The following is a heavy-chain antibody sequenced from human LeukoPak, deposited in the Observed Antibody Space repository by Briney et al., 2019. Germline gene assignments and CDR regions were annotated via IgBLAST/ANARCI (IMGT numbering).Heavy chain of an antibody. Sequence: LGESLKISCQGSGYTFSGYWIGWVRQLPGKGLEWVAIIHPGDSDTRYSQSFQGLVTISADKSMNTAYLQWSSLKASDTAIYYYARPQYSRAGGWDYMDVWGKGTTVTVSS. CDR1: GYTFSGYW. CDR2: IHPGDSDT. CDR3: ARPQYSRAGGWDYMDV. J-gene: IGHJ6*03. D-gene: IGHD6-6*01. V-gene: IGHV5-51*01.